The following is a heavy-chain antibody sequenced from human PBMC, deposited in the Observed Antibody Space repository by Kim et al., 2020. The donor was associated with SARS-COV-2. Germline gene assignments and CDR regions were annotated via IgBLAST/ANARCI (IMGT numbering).Heavy chain of an antibody. CDR1: GYTFSDHY. J-gene: IGHJ4*02. V-gene: IGHV1-2*02. D-gene: IGHD4-17*01. CDR3: ARDGGYFGHYVGSVAY. CDR2: INPNGGVT. Sequence: ASVKVSCKASGYTFSDHYIHWVRQAPGQGLEWIGWINPNGGVTNYAQKFQGRVTMTRDTSISTAYMELSRLTSDDTAVYYCARDGGYFGHYVGSVAYWGQGTLVTVSS.